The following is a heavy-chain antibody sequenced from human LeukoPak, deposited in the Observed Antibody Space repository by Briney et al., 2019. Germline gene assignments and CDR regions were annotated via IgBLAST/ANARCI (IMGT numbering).Heavy chain of an antibody. Sequence: SETLSLTCTVSRYYINSVYYWGWIRPPPGKGLEWIGIIYHSGSTYYNASLKSRVTISMDTSRNKFSLNLNSVTAADTAVYYCARAGGYYGSGSFLDYWGQGLLVTVSS. D-gene: IGHD3-10*01. CDR2: IYHSGST. CDR1: RYYINSVYY. J-gene: IGHJ4*02. V-gene: IGHV4-38-2*02. CDR3: ARAGGYYGSGSFLDY.